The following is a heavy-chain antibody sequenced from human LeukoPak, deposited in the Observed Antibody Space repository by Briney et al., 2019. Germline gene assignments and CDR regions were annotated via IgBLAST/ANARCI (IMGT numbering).Heavy chain of an antibody. V-gene: IGHV3-30-3*01. CDR1: GFTFNSYA. Sequence: PGRSLRLSCAASGFTFNSYAMHWVRQAPGKELEWVALISYDGSNKYSADSVKGRFTISRNNSKTTLYLQMNSLRAEDTAVYYCARRGAYYDSSGYYDWGQGTLVTVSS. J-gene: IGHJ4*02. CDR2: ISYDGSNK. CDR3: ARRGAYYDSSGYYD. D-gene: IGHD3-22*01.